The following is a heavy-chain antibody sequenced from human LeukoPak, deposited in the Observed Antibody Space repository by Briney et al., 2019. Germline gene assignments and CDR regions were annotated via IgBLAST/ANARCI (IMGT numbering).Heavy chain of an antibody. D-gene: IGHD3-22*01. CDR1: GGSISSYY. CDR2: IYYSGTT. CDR3: ASPGSSGSYFGY. J-gene: IGHJ4*02. V-gene: IGHV4-59*08. Sequence: SETLSLTCTVSGGSISSYYWSWIRQPPGKGLEWIGYIYYSGTTNYNPSLKSRVTVSVDTSKNQFSLKLSSVTAADTAVYYCASPGSSGSYFGYWGQGTLVTVSS.